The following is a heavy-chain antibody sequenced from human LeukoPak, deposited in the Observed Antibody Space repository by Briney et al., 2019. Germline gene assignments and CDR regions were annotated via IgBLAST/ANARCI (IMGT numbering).Heavy chain of an antibody. J-gene: IGHJ4*02. CDR2: RSIYNGNT. D-gene: IGHD6-6*01. V-gene: IGHV1-18*01. CDR3: ARGGPFPSSSSSREYYLDY. Sequence: SVKVSCKASGYDFINYGISWVRQAPGQGLEWMGWRSIYNGNTDYKLQGRVTMTTDTLTSTAYMEVRSLRSDDTAVYYCARGGPFPSSSSSREYYLDYWGQGTLVTVSS. CDR1: GYDFINYG.